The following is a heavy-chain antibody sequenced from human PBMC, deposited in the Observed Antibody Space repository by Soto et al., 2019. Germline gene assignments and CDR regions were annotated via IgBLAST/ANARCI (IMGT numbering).Heavy chain of an antibody. CDR2: IGSDGSTA. V-gene: IGHV3-64D*08. J-gene: IGHJ4*02. CDR1: GFTFNTHA. D-gene: IGHD5-18*01. Sequence: HPGGSLRLSCSASGFTFNTHAMHWVRQAPGKGLEYVSNIGSDGSTAHYADSVKGRFTVSRDNSKNTLYLQMSSLTAEDTAVYYCVKRAPSYGYERYYFDYWGQGTLVTVSS. CDR3: VKRAPSYGYERYYFDY.